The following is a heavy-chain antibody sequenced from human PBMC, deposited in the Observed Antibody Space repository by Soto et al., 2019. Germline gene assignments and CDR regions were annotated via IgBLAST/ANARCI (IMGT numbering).Heavy chain of an antibody. D-gene: IGHD1-26*01. CDR1: GFTFSLYG. CDR2: ISYEGRNK. V-gene: IGHV3-30*18. J-gene: IGHJ4*02. Sequence: QVQLVESGGDVVQPGGSLRLSCAVSGFTFSLYGMHWVRQAPGKGLEWVAFISYEGRNKYYADSVKGRFTISRDNSKNTLSLQMESLRPEDTAVHYCAKGWDSTLLRWQYFDNWGQGTQVTVSS. CDR3: AKGWDSTLLRWQYFDN.